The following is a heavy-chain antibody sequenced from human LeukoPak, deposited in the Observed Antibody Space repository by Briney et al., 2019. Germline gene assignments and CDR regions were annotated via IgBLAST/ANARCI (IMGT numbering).Heavy chain of an antibody. CDR1: GFTFSSYD. V-gene: IGHV3-13*01. CDR3: ARSSGALENAFDI. CDR2: IGTAGGT. Sequence: GGSLRLSCAASGFTFSSYDMHWVRQATGKGLEWVSGIGTAGGTYYSGSVKGRFTISRENARNSLYLQMNSLRAGDTTVFYCARSSGALENAFDIWGQGTMVTVSS. D-gene: IGHD7-27*01. J-gene: IGHJ3*02.